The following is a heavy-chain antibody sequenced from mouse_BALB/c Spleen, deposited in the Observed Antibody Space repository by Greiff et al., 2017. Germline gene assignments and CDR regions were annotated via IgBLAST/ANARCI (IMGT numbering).Heavy chain of an antibody. CDR1: GFTFSSFG. CDR2: ISSGSSTI. J-gene: IGHJ2*01. Sequence: EVHLVESGGGLVQPGGSRKLSCAASGFTFSSFGMHWVRQAPEKGLEWVAYISSGSSTIYYADTVKGRFTISRDNPKNTLFLQMTSLRSEDTAMYYCARRGGNYEGFDYWGQGTTLTVSS. D-gene: IGHD2-1*01. V-gene: IGHV5-17*02. CDR3: ARRGGNYEGFDY.